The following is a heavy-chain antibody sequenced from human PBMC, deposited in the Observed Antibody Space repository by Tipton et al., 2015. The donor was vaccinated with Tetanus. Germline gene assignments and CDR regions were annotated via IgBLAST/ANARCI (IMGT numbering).Heavy chain of an antibody. Sequence: TLSLTCTVSGGSIGSSSYYWGWIRQPPGKGLEWIGSAYYSGSTYYNPSLKSRVTISVDTSKNQFSLELSSVTAADTAVYYCARHSSLKALNYWGQGTLVTASS. V-gene: IGHV4-39*01. CDR1: GGSIGSSSYY. D-gene: IGHD3-9*01. J-gene: IGHJ4*02. CDR3: ARHSSLKALNY. CDR2: AYYSGST.